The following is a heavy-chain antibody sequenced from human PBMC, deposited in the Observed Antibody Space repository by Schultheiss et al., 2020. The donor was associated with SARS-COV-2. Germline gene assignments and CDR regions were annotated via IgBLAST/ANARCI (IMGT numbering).Heavy chain of an antibody. V-gene: IGHV4-59*01. J-gene: IGHJ4*02. D-gene: IGHD6-13*01. CDR1: GGSISSYY. CDR2: IYYSGST. Sequence: SQTLSLTCTVSGGSISSYYWSWIRQPPGKGLEWTGYIYYSGSTNYNPSLKSRVTISVDTSKNQFSLKLSSVTAADTAVYYCARGLWAAAGGFDYWDQGTLVTVSS. CDR3: ARGLWAAAGGFDY.